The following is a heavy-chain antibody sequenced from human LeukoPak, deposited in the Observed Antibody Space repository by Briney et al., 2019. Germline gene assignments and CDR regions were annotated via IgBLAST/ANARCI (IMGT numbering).Heavy chain of an antibody. Sequence: SETLSLTCTVSGGSISSYYWSWIRQPAGKGLEWIGRIYTSGSTNYNPSLKSRVTMSVDTSKNQFSLKLSSVTAADTAVYYCASTGGGCSGGSCYGALDYWGQGTLVTVSS. J-gene: IGHJ4*02. CDR3: ASTGGGCSGGSCYGALDY. V-gene: IGHV4-4*07. CDR2: IYTSGST. D-gene: IGHD2-15*01. CDR1: GGSISSYY.